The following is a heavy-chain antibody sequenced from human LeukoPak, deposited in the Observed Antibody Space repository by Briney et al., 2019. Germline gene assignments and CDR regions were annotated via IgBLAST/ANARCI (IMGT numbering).Heavy chain of an antibody. Sequence: ASVKVSCKASGYTFTSYDINWVRQATGQGLEWMGYMNPDSGNTGYAQNFQGRVTMTVNTSITTAYMELSSLRSEDTAVYYCARDEQYQLMTLDFWGQGTLITVSS. V-gene: IGHV1-8*01. CDR3: ARDEQYQLMTLDF. CDR1: GYTFTSYD. CDR2: MNPDSGNT. D-gene: IGHD4-11*01. J-gene: IGHJ4*02.